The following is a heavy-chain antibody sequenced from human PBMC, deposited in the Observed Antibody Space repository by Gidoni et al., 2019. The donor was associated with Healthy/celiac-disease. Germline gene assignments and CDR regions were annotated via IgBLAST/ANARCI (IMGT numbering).Heavy chain of an antibody. CDR1: GFPFSAYY. CDR2: ISSSSSYT. J-gene: IGHJ4*02. CDR3: ARDHPTVNDYGDQAGDEFG. V-gene: IGHV3-11*06. Sequence: QVQLVESGGGLVKPGGSLRLSCAASGFPFSAYYLSWIRQAPGKGLEWVSYISSSSSYTNYADSVKGRFTISRDNAKNSLYLQMNSLRAEDTAVYYCARDHPTVNDYGDQAGDEFGWGQGTLVTVSS. D-gene: IGHD4-17*01.